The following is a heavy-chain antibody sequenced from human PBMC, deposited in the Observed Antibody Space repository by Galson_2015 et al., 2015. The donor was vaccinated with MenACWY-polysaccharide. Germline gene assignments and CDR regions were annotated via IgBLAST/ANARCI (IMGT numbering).Heavy chain of an antibody. CDR2: MSPTSGNT. J-gene: IGHJ4*02. Sequence: SVKVSCKASGYTFTSTAINWVRQAPGRGLEWMGWMSPTSGNTGSAQKFQGRVTMTWSTSISTAYMELSSLRSEDTATYYCARGGRGAWYEGDYWGQGTLVTVSS. V-gene: IGHV1-8*01. CDR1: GYTFTSTA. CDR3: ARGGRGAWYEGDY. D-gene: IGHD6-19*01.